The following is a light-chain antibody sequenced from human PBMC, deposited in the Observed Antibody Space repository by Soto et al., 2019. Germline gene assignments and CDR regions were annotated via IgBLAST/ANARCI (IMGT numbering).Light chain of an antibody. J-gene: IGKJ1*01. CDR2: GTS. CDR3: PQSGSSP. V-gene: IGKV3-20*01. Sequence: EIVLTQSPGTLSLSPGERATLSCRASQSVSTSHLAWYQQRPGQAPRLLIYGTSSRATGIPDRFSGSGSGTDFTLTISRLEPEDFAVYYCPQSGSSPFGQGTKVEIK. CDR1: QSVSTSH.